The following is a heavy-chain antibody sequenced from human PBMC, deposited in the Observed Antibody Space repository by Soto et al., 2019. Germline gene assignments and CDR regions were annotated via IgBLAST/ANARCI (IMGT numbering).Heavy chain of an antibody. CDR3: ARCSGGTCYSHAFDI. D-gene: IGHD2-15*01. J-gene: IGHJ3*02. CDR1: GFTFSGYS. Sequence: VQLVESGGGLLQPGGSVRLSCAASGFTFSGYSMNWVRQAPGKGLEWLSYISSGSGTMYYADSVKGRFTISRDNAKNSLYLQMNSLRAEDTAVYYCARCSGGTCYSHAFDIWGQGTMVTVSS. CDR2: ISSGSGTM. V-gene: IGHV3-48*01.